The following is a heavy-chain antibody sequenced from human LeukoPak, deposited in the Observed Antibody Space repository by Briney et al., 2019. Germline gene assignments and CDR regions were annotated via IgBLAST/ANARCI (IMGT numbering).Heavy chain of an antibody. CDR2: ISSSGSTI. Sequence: GGSLRLSCAASGFTFSDYYMSWIRQAPGKGLEWVSYISSSGSTIYYADSVKGRFTISRDNAKNSLYLQMNSLRPEDTALYYCAKDRHFGSGSSTYLDYWGQGTQATVSS. CDR3: AKDRHFGSGSSTYLDY. D-gene: IGHD3-10*01. CDR1: GFTFSDYY. V-gene: IGHV3-11*01. J-gene: IGHJ4*02.